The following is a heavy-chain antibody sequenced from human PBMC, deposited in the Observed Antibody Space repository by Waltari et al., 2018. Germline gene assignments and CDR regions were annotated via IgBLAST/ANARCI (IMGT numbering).Heavy chain of an antibody. D-gene: IGHD2-8*01. J-gene: IGHJ4*02. Sequence: QITLKESGPTLVKPTQTLPLTCTFSGFSLSTSGVGAGWLRQPPGKALEWLALIYWNDDKRYSPSLKSRLTITKDTSKNQVVLTMTNMDPVDTATYYCAHRFVPSGRLGFDYWGQGTLVTVSS. CDR3: AHRFVPSGRLGFDY. CDR1: GFSLSTSGVG. CDR2: IYWNDDK. V-gene: IGHV2-5*01.